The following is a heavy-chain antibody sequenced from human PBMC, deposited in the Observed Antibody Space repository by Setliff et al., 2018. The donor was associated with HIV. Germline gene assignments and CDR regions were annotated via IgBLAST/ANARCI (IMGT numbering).Heavy chain of an antibody. J-gene: IGHJ4*02. Sequence: PSETLSLTCAVYGGSFSDNYWSWIRQSPGKGLEWIGDINHSGRTKYSPSLRSRVSISVDTSKTQFSLKLRSVTAADTAVYYCASAGSGTRAPPRYWGQGTLVTVSS. D-gene: IGHD1-1*01. CDR2: INHSGRT. V-gene: IGHV4-34*01. CDR3: ASAGSGTRAPPRY. CDR1: GGSFSDNY.